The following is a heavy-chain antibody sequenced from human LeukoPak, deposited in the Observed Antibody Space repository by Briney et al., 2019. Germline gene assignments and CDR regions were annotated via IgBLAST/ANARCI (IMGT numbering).Heavy chain of an antibody. CDR2: IYHSGST. Sequence: PSETLSLTCAVSGGSISSGGYSWSWIRQPPGKGLEWIGYIYHSGSTYYNPSLKSRVTISVDRSKNQFSLKLSSVTAADTAVYYCARASSSWRQIDYWGQGTLVTVSS. CDR1: GGSISSGGYS. CDR3: ARASSSWRQIDY. V-gene: IGHV4-30-2*01. J-gene: IGHJ4*02. D-gene: IGHD6-13*01.